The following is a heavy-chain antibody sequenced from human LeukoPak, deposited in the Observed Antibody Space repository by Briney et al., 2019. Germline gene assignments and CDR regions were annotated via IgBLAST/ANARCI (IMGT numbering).Heavy chain of an antibody. CDR1: GFTLSSYW. V-gene: IGHV3-7*01. CDR2: IKEDGSEK. D-gene: IGHD5-18*01. J-gene: IGHJ4*02. Sequence: GGSLRLSCTDSGFTLSSYWMSWVRQAPGKGLEWVANIKEDGSEKYYVDSVKGRFTISRDNAKNSLYLQMNSLRAEDTAVYYCARDRGYSYPSPVDYWGQGTLVTVSS. CDR3: ARDRGYSYPSPVDY.